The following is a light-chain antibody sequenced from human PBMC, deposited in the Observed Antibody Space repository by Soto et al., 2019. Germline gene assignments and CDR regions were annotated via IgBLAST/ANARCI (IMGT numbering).Light chain of an antibody. J-gene: IGKJ4*01. Sequence: DVQMTQAPSSLSAAIGDRVTITCRASQGISNYLAWYQQKPGKVPKLLIYAASILQSGVPSRFSGSGSGTDFTLTISSLQPEDVATYYCQKYNSAPRTFGGGTKVETK. CDR3: QKYNSAPRT. V-gene: IGKV1-27*01. CDR1: QGISNY. CDR2: AAS.